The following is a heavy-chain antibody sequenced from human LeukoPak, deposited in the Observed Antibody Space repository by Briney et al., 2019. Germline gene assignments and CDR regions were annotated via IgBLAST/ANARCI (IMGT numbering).Heavy chain of an antibody. CDR1: GFTFSSYS. V-gene: IGHV3-48*02. J-gene: IGHJ4*02. Sequence: GGSLRLSCAASGFTFSSYSMNWVRQAPGKGLEWISYILSSSTGMSYADSVMGRFTISRDNAKNSLYLQMSSLRDDDTAVYYCARDLHFAFDYWGRGTLVTVSS. CDR2: ILSSSTGM. CDR3: ARDLHFAFDY.